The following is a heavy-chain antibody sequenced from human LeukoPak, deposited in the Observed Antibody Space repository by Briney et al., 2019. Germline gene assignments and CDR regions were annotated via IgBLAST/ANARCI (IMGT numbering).Heavy chain of an antibody. D-gene: IGHD4-17*01. CDR1: GYTFTSYG. Sequence: ASVMVSCKASGYTFTSYGIRWVRQAPGQGLEWMGWISAYNGNTNYAQKLQGRVTMTTDTSTSTAYMELRSLRSDDTAVYYCARDLDLRVADYGAYDNFDYWGQGTLVTVSS. V-gene: IGHV1-18*01. CDR3: ARDLDLRVADYGAYDNFDY. CDR2: ISAYNGNT. J-gene: IGHJ4*01.